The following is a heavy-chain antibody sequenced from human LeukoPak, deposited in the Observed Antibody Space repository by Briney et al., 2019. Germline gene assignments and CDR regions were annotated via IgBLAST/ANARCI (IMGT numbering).Heavy chain of an antibody. CDR2: ISAYNGNT. CDR3: ARDRRIAVAAYGGDY. CDR1: GYTFTSYG. J-gene: IGHJ4*02. Sequence: ASVKVSCKASGYTFTSYGISWVRQAPGQGLEWMGWISAYNGNTNYAQKLQGRVTMTTDTSTSTAYMELRSLRSDDTAVYYCARDRRIAVAAYGGDYWGQGTLVTVSS. D-gene: IGHD6-19*01. V-gene: IGHV1-18*01.